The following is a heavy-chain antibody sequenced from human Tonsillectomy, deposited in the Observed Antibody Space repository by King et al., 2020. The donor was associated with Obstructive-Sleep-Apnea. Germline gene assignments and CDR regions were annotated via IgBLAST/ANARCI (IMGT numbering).Heavy chain of an antibody. D-gene: IGHD3-22*01. J-gene: IGHJ4*02. Sequence: QLVQSGAEVKKPGASVKVSCKASGYTFTGYYIHWVRQAPGQGLEWMGWINANSGGTVYAQKFQGRVTMTRATSISTAYMELSRLRSDDTAVYYCTREHIHDSSGYPLYIDYWGQGTLVTVSS. CDR3: TREHIHDSSGYPLYIDY. CDR2: INANSGGT. CDR1: GYTFTGYY. V-gene: IGHV1-2*02.